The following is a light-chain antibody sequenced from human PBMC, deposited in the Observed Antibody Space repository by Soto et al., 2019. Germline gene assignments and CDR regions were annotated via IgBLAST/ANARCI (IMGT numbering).Light chain of an antibody. Sequence: QSALTQPASVSGSPGQSITISCTESSSGVGGYNYVSWYQQLPGKAPKLLIYEVSNRPSGISSRFYGSKSGNTDSLTLSGLQPEDEAEYYCSSYTSSSTLVLGGGTKLTV. J-gene: IGLJ2*01. CDR1: SSGVGGYNY. CDR2: EVS. CDR3: SSYTSSSTLV. V-gene: IGLV2-14*01.